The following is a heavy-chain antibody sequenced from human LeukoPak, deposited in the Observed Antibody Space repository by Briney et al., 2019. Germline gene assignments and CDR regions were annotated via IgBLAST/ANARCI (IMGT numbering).Heavy chain of an antibody. D-gene: IGHD3-3*01. Sequence: ASETLSLACTVSGGSISSSRYYWGWIRQPPGKGLEWIGSIYYSGSTYYNPSLRSRVTISVDTSKNQFSLKLSSVTAADTAVYYCARHYGGEWLLTPSPIYGMDVWGQGTTVTVSS. CDR1: GGSISSSRYY. CDR2: IYYSGST. V-gene: IGHV4-39*01. J-gene: IGHJ6*02. CDR3: ARHYGGEWLLTPSPIYGMDV.